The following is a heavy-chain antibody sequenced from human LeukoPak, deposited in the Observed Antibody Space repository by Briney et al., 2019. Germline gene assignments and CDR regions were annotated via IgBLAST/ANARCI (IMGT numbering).Heavy chain of an antibody. CDR1: GGTFSSYA. J-gene: IGHJ6*03. Sequence: SVKVSCKASGGTFSSYAISWVRQAPGQGLEWMGGIIPIFGTANYAQKFQGRVTITTDESTSTAYMELSSLRSEDTAVYYCARALCSGGSSYSGSYYYYYMDVWGKGTTVTVSS. CDR3: ARALCSGGSSYSGSYYYYYMDV. D-gene: IGHD2-15*01. CDR2: IIPIFGTA. V-gene: IGHV1-69*05.